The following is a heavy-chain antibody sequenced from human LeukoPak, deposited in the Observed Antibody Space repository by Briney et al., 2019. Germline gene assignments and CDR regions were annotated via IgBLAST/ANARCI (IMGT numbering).Heavy chain of an antibody. CDR3: ARDFDTGMVNFDY. CDR1: GFTFSDYY. V-gene: IGHV3-11*05. D-gene: IGHD5-18*01. CDR2: ISSSSTYT. J-gene: IGHJ4*02. Sequence: PGGSLRLSCAASGFTFSDYYMSWIRQAPGKGLEWVSYISSSSTYTNYVDSVKGRFTISRDNAKNSLYLQMNSLRAEDTAVYYCARDFDTGMVNFDYWGQGTLVTVSS.